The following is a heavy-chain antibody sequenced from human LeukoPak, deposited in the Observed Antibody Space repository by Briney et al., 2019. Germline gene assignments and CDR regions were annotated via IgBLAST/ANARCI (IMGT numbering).Heavy chain of an antibody. CDR2: IYYSGST. J-gene: IGHJ4*02. V-gene: IGHV4-59*08. CDR3: VRPSRRGVVIPFDY. CDR1: GGSISSYY. D-gene: IGHD3-3*01. Sequence: SETLSLTCTVSGGSISSYYWSWIRQPPGKGLEWIGYIYYSGSTNYNPSLKSRVTISVDTSKNQFSLKLSSVTAADTAVYYCVRPSRRGVVIPFDYWGQGTLVTVSS.